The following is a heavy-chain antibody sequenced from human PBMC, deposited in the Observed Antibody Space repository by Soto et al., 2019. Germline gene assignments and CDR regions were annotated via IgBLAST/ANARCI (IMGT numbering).Heavy chain of an antibody. CDR3: AHNAMGPFKS. Sequence: GSGPTLVNPTQTLTLTCTFSGFSLSTTGVAVGWIRQPPGKALEWLALIYWDDDKPYSPFLKSRLTITKDTSKNQVVLTMTKMDPVDTATYFCAHNAMGPFKSWGQGILVTVSS. D-gene: IGHD2-8*01. CDR2: IYWDDDK. CDR1: GFSLSTTGVA. V-gene: IGHV2-5*02. J-gene: IGHJ5*02.